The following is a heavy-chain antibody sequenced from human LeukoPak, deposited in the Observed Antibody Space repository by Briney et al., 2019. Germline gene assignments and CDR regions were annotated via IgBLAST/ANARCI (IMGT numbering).Heavy chain of an antibody. Sequence: GGSLRLSCAASGFTVSTNYMSWVRQAPGKGLEWVSVIYSGGSTNYADSVKGRFTISRDNSKNTLYLQMNSLRAEDTAVYYCANWGQDYYYMDVWGKGTTVTVSS. CDR1: GFTVSTNY. J-gene: IGHJ6*03. V-gene: IGHV3-53*01. D-gene: IGHD7-27*01. CDR2: IYSGGST. CDR3: ANWGQDYYYMDV.